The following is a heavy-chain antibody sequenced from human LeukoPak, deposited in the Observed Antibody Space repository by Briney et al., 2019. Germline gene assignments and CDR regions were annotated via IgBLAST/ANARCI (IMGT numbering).Heavy chain of an antibody. Sequence: GRSLRLSCAASGFTFSSYWMHWVRQVPGKGLVWVARINPGGSSITYADSVKGRFTISRDNAKNTLYLQMNSLRAEDTAVYYCAKGGNYAPLDYWGQGTLVTVSS. J-gene: IGHJ4*02. D-gene: IGHD1-7*01. CDR3: AKGGNYAPLDY. CDR1: GFTFSSYW. CDR2: INPGGSSI. V-gene: IGHV3-74*01.